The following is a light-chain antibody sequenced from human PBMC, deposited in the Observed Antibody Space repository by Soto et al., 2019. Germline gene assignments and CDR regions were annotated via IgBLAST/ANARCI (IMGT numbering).Light chain of an antibody. CDR1: SNDIGGYNY. CDR3: SSYSSTSTRRL. V-gene: IGLV2-14*03. J-gene: IGLJ1*01. CDR2: DVT. Sequence: QSVLTQPDSVSGSPGQSITIPCTGTSNDIGGYNYVSRYQQFPGKAPKLIIYDVTNRPSGVSFRFSGSKSGNTASLTISGLQAEDEAGYHCSSYSSTSTRRLFGAGTKVTVL.